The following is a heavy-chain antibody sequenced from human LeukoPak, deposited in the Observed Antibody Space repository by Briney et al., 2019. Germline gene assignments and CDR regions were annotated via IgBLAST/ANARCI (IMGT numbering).Heavy chain of an antibody. V-gene: IGHV4-34*01. CDR1: GGSFSGYY. CDR3: ARGGRSLTTVTHAYYFDY. Sequence: SETLSLTCAVYGGSFSGYYWSWIRQPPGKGLEWIGEINHSGSTNYNPSLKSRVTISVDTSKNQFSLKLSSVTAADTAVYYCARGGRSLTTVTHAYYFDYWGQGTLVTVSS. D-gene: IGHD4-17*01. J-gene: IGHJ4*02. CDR2: INHSGST.